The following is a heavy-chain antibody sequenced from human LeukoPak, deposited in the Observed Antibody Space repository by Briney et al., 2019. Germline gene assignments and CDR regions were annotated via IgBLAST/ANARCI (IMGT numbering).Heavy chain of an antibody. CDR3: ARISSLGYCSSTSCYAIDY. CDR2: INHSGST. Sequence: SETLSLTCAVDGGSFSGYYWNWIRQPPGKGLEWIGEINHSGSTNYNPSLKSRVTISVDTSKNQFSLKLSSVTAADTAVYYCARISSLGYCSSTSCYAIDYWGQGTLVTVSS. CDR1: GGSFSGYY. D-gene: IGHD2-2*01. V-gene: IGHV4-34*01. J-gene: IGHJ4*02.